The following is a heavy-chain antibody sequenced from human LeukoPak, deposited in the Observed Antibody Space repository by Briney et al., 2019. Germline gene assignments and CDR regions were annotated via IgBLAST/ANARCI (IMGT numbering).Heavy chain of an antibody. J-gene: IGHJ6*02. Sequence: SETLSLTCTVSGGSINSYYWSWIRQPPGKGLEWIWSFYYIQSTNYNPSLKSRVTISVDTSKNQLSLKLSSVTAADTAVYYCARTSVDTSMVRGEYYYYYYGMDVWGQGTTVTVSS. CDR3: ARTSVDTSMVRGEYYYYYYGMDV. V-gene: IGHV4-59*01. D-gene: IGHD5-18*01. CDR1: GGSINSYY. CDR2: FYYIQST.